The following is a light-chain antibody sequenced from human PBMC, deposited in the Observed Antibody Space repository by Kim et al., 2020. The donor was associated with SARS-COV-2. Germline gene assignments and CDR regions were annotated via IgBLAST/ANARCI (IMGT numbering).Light chain of an antibody. CDR2: AAS. CDR3: QQRSNWPLS. Sequence: TQSPGTLSLSPGDRATLSCRASQSVSSYLAWYQQKPGQAPRLLIYAASNRATGIPARFSGSGSGTDFTLTISSLEPEDFAVYYCQQRSNWPLSLGQGTKLEI. V-gene: IGKV3-11*01. CDR1: QSVSSY. J-gene: IGKJ2*01.